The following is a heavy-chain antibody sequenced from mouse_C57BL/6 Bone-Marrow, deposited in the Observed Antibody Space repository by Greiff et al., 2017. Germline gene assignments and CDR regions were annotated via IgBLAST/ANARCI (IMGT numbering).Heavy chain of an antibody. CDR2: IWSGGST. D-gene: IGHD4-1*01. Sequence: VQRVESGPGLVQPSQSLSITCTVSGFSLTSYGVHWVRQSPGKGLEWLGVIWSGGSTDYNAAFISRLSISKDNSNRQVFFKMNSLQADDTAIYYCALTGTYYFDYWGQGTTLTVSS. V-gene: IGHV2-2*01. J-gene: IGHJ2*01. CDR3: ALTGTYYFDY. CDR1: GFSLTSYG.